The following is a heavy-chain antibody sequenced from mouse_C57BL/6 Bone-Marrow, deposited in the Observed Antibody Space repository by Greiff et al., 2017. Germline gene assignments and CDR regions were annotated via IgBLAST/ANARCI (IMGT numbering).Heavy chain of an antibody. J-gene: IGHJ2*01. D-gene: IGHD1-1*02. Sequence: EVQLQQSGPELVKPGASVKISCKASGYTFTDYYMNWVKQSHGKSLEWIGDINPNNGGTSYNQKFKGKATLTVDKSSSTAYMELRSLTSEDSAVYYCARYGEDYFFDYWGQGTTLTVSS. V-gene: IGHV1-26*01. CDR3: ARYGEDYFFDY. CDR2: INPNNGGT. CDR1: GYTFTDYY.